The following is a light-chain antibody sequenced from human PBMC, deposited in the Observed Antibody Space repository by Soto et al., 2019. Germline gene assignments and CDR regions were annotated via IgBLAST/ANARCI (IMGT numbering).Light chain of an antibody. CDR3: PKTSLIPST. CDR1: QSISSY. J-gene: IGKJ4*01. V-gene: IGKV1-39*01. CDR2: AAS. Sequence: DIQMTQSPSSLSASVGDRVTITCRASQSISSYLNWYQQKPGKAPKLLIYAASSLQSGVPSRFSGSGSGTDFTLTISSLQPVYFATYYCPKTSLIPSTSVGGTKVNIK.